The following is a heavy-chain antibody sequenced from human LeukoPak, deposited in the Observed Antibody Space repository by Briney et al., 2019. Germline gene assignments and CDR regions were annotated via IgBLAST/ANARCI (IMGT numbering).Heavy chain of an antibody. J-gene: IGHJ3*02. CDR1: GXSFSGYY. V-gene: IGHV4-34*01. CDR3: ARVLSFYDSSGYYETSDVFDI. Sequence: PSETLSLTCAVYGXSFSGYYWSWIRQPPGKGLEWIGEINHSGSTNYNPSLKSRVTISVDTSKNQFSLKLSSVTAADTAVYYCARVLSFYDSSGYYETSDVFDIWGQGTMVTVSS. D-gene: IGHD3-22*01. CDR2: INHSGST.